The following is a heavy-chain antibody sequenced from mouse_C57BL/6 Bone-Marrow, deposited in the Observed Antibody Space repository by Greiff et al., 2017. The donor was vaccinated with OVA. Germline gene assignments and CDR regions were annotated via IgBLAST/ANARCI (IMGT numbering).Heavy chain of an antibody. J-gene: IGHJ4*01. D-gene: IGHD4-1*02. CDR1: GYSITSGYY. CDR3: ARALPTLYAMDY. V-gene: IGHV3-6*01. CDR2: ISYDGSN. Sequence: VQLQQSGPGLVKPSQSLSLTCSVTGYSITSGYYWTWIRQFPGNQLEWMGYISYDGSNTYNPSLKNRITITRDPSKNQFFLKLNSVTTDDTATYYGARALPTLYAMDYWGQGTSVTVSS.